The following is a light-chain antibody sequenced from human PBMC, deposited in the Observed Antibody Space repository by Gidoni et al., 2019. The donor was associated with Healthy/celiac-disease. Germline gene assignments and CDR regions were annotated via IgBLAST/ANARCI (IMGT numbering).Light chain of an antibody. CDR1: LSVSSSY. CDR2: GAS. V-gene: IGKV3-20*01. Sequence: EIVLTQSPGTLSLSPGERATLSCRASLSVSSSYLAWYQQKPGQAPRLLIYGASSRATGIPDRFSGSGSGTDFTLTISRLEPEDFAVYYCQQYGSLFGQGTRLEIK. CDR3: QQYGSL. J-gene: IGKJ5*01.